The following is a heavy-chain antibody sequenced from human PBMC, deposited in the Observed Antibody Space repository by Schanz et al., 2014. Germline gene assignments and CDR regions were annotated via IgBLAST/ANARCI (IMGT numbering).Heavy chain of an antibody. CDR1: GFTFSSYG. J-gene: IGHJ4*02. Sequence: QVQLVESGGGVVQFGRSLRLSCVASGFTFSSYGMHWVHQAPGKGLEWVAAMSYDGSIKYYGDSVKGRFTISRDNSKNTLYLHMNTLRSEDTAVYYCAKDSTHIDIVLVPTAIDYWGQGTLVTVSS. D-gene: IGHD2-2*01. CDR2: MSYDGSIK. V-gene: IGHV3-30*18. CDR3: AKDSTHIDIVLVPTAIDY.